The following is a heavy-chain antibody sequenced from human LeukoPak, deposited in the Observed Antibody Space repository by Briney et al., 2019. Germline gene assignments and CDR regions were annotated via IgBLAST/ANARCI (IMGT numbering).Heavy chain of an antibody. D-gene: IGHD1-26*01. CDR1: DASISSSIHY. CDR2: LSSSGST. CDR3: VRHVTGSSHDD. Sequence: NPSETLSLTCTVSDASISSSIHYWGWFRQPPGKGLEWIGTLSSSGSTYYNPSLKSRVTISVDTSKNQFSLRQSSVTAADTAVYYCVRHVTGSSHDDWGQGTLVTVSS. J-gene: IGHJ4*02. V-gene: IGHV4-39*01.